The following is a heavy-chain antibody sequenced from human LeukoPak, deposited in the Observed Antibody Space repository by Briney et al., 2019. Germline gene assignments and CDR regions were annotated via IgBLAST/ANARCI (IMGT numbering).Heavy chain of an antibody. V-gene: IGHV3-23*01. Sequence: PGGSLRLSCVASGFTFSTFAMYWLRQAPGKGLEWVSVIGANVGSTIYADSVRGRFTISRDNSRNTLYLQMSSLRADDTATYYCTKSTDYWYYGMDVWGQGTTVTVSS. CDR1: GFTFSTFA. CDR2: IGANVGST. J-gene: IGHJ6*02. CDR3: TKSTDYWYYGMDV. D-gene: IGHD2-8*02.